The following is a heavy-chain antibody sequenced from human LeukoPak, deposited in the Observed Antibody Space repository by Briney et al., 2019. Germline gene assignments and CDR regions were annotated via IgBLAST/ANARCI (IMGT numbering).Heavy chain of an antibody. Sequence: SVKVSCKPSVYTFTRYGINWVRQATGQGLEWMGWMNPNSGNTGYAQKFQGRVTMTRNTAISTAYMELSSLRSEDTAVYYCARGTIARYDILTGYHYYYYYMDVWGKGTTVTISS. V-gene: IGHV1-8*02. D-gene: IGHD3-9*01. J-gene: IGHJ6*03. CDR3: ARGTIARYDILTGYHYYYYYMDV. CDR1: VYTFTRYG. CDR2: MNPNSGNT.